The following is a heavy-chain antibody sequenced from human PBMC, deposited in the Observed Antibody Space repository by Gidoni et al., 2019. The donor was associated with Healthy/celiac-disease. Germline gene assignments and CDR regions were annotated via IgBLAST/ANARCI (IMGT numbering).Heavy chain of an antibody. Sequence: QVQLQQWGAGLLKPSETLSLTCAVYGGSFSGYYWSWIRQPPGKGLEWIGEINHSGSTNYNPSLKSRVTISVDTSKNQFSLKLSSVTAADTAVYYCARGPYHYYDSSGYSWALDYWGQGTLVTVSS. CDR1: GGSFSGYY. V-gene: IGHV4-34*01. J-gene: IGHJ4*02. CDR3: ARGPYHYYDSSGYSWALDY. D-gene: IGHD3-22*01. CDR2: INHSGST.